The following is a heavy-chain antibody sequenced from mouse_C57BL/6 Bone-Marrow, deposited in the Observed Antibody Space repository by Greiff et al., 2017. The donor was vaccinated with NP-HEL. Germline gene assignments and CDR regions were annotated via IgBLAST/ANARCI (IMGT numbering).Heavy chain of an antibody. Sequence: QVQLQQPGAELVKPGASVKLSCKASGYTFTSYWMQWVKQRPGQGLEWIGEIDPSDSYTNYHQTFKGQATLTVDTSSSIAYMQLSSLTSEDSAVYYCARGDGGAMDYWGKGTSVTVSS. V-gene: IGHV1-50*01. CDR3: ARGDGGAMDY. J-gene: IGHJ4*01. CDR1: GYTFTSYW. D-gene: IGHD3-3*01. CDR2: IDPSDSYT.